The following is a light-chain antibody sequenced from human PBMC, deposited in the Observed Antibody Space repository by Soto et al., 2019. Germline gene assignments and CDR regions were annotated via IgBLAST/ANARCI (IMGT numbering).Light chain of an antibody. V-gene: IGKV4-1*01. Sequence: DIVMTQSPDSLAVYLGERATINCKSSQSVLHSSNNENHLAWYQQKPGQPPKLLIYWASTRESGVPDRFSGSGSGTDFTLTISSLQAEDVAVYYCQQYFSSPLTFGGGTKVEI. CDR3: QQYFSSPLT. CDR2: WAS. CDR1: QSVLHSSNNENH. J-gene: IGKJ4*01.